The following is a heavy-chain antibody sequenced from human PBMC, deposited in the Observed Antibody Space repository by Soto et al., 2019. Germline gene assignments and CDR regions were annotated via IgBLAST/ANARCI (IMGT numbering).Heavy chain of an antibody. CDR3: ARDLTEMATISDYYYGMDV. J-gene: IGHJ6*02. D-gene: IGHD5-12*01. CDR2: ISYDGSNK. CDR1: GFTFSSYA. V-gene: IGHV3-30-3*01. Sequence: QVQLVESGGGVVQPGRSLRLSCAASGFTFSSYAMHWVRQAPGKGLEWVAVISYDGSNKYYADSVKGRFTISRDNSMNTLYLQMNSLRAEDTAVYYCARDLTEMATISDYYYGMDVWGQGTTVTVSS.